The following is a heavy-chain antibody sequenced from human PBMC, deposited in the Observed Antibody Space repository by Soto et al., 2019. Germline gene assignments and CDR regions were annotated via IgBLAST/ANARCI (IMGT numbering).Heavy chain of an antibody. Sequence: SETLSLTCTGSGGSISSYYWSWIRQPPGKGLEWIGYIYYSGSTNYNPSLKSRVTISVDTSKNQFSLKLSSVTAADTAVYYCASQGYCSSTSCYAHFDYWGQGTLVTVSS. V-gene: IGHV4-59*08. CDR3: ASQGYCSSTSCYAHFDY. CDR2: IYYSGST. J-gene: IGHJ4*02. D-gene: IGHD2-2*01. CDR1: GGSISSYY.